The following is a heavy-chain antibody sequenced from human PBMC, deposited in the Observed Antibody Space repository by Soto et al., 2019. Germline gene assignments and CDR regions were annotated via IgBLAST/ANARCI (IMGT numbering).Heavy chain of an antibody. D-gene: IGHD1-1*01. Sequence: SETLSLTCAVSGGSISSGGYSWSWIRQPPGKGLEWIGYIYHSGSAYYNPSLKSRVTISVDTSKNQFSLILSSVPAADTAVYYCARSTSRGIDYWGQGTLVTVSS. CDR3: ARSTSRGIDY. V-gene: IGHV4-30-2*01. CDR1: GGSISSGGYS. CDR2: IYHSGSA. J-gene: IGHJ4*02.